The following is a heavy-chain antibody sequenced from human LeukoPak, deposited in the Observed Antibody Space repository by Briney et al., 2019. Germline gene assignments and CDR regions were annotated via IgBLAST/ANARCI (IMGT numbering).Heavy chain of an antibody. CDR1: GGSFSGFY. V-gene: IGHV4-34*01. Sequence: AETLSLTCAVYGGSFSGFYWSWIRQPPGKRLEWIGEINHSGSTNYNPSLKSRVTISVDTSKNQFSLKLSSVTAADTAVYYCAREAYSGYANWGQGTLVTVSS. CDR3: AREAYSGYAN. CDR2: INHSGST. D-gene: IGHD5-12*01. J-gene: IGHJ4*02.